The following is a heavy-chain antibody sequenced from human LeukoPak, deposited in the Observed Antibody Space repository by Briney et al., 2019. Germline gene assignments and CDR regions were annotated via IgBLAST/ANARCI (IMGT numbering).Heavy chain of an antibody. CDR1: GFTFTSYA. J-gene: IGHJ4*02. V-gene: IGHV3-23*01. CDR2: ISGSTTNT. D-gene: IGHD6-19*01. Sequence: GGSLRLSCAASGFTFTSYAMSWVRQVPGKGLEWVSSISGSTTNTWYADSVKGRLTISRDNSKNTLDLQMNSLRAEDTAVYYCAKGSSWSSGWQPFDYWGQGTLVTVSS. CDR3: AKGSSWSSGWQPFDY.